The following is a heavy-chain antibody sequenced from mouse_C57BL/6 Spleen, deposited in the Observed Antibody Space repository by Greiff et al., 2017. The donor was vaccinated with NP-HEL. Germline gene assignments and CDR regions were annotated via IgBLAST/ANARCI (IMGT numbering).Heavy chain of an antibody. D-gene: IGHD1-1*01. Sequence: QVHVKQSGAELVRPGTSVKVSCKASGYAFTNYLIEWVKQRPGQGLEWIGVINPGSGGTNYNEKFKGKATLTADKSSSTAYMQLSSLTSEDSAVYFCARRLYGSRGEAYFDYWGQGTTLTVSS. V-gene: IGHV1-54*01. J-gene: IGHJ2*01. CDR3: ARRLYGSRGEAYFDY. CDR1: GYAFTNYL. CDR2: INPGSGGT.